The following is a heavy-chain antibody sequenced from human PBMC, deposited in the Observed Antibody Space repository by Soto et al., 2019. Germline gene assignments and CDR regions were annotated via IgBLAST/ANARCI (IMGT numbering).Heavy chain of an antibody. Sequence: ASVKVSCKASGYTFTSYGISWVRQAPGQGLEWMGWISAYNGNTNYAQKLQGRVTMTTDTSTSTAYMELRSLRSDDTAVYYCARASDDSSGYYYDLYYFDYWGQGTLVTVSS. CDR3: ARASDDSSGYYYDLYYFDY. V-gene: IGHV1-18*01. CDR1: GYTFTSYG. D-gene: IGHD3-22*01. CDR2: ISAYNGNT. J-gene: IGHJ4*02.